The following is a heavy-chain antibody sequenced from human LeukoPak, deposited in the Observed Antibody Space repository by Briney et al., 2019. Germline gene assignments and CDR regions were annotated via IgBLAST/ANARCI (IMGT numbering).Heavy chain of an antibody. D-gene: IGHD7-27*01. CDR1: GFTFSNYG. CDR3: ARELWGSNDC. CDR2: IQRHTGQT. Sequence: GGSLRLSCAASGFTFSNYGMSWVRQPPGKGLEGVATIQRHTGQTDYADSVRGRFIIPRDDAKESLHLQMISLAAEDPAIYYCARELWGSNDCWVQGTLVTVSS. V-gene: IGHV3-7*03. J-gene: IGHJ4*02.